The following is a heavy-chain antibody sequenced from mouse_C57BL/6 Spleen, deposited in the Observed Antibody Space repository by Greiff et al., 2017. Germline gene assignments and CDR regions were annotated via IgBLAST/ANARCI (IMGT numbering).Heavy chain of an antibody. Sequence: QVQLQQPGAELVKPGASVKLSCKASGYTFTSYWMHWVKQRPGQGLEWIGMIHPNSGSTNYNEKFKSKATLTVDKSSSTAYMQLSSLTSEDSAVYYCARSATVVAVDYWGQGTTRTVSS. CDR3: ARSATVVAVDY. CDR1: GYTFTSYW. D-gene: IGHD1-1*01. J-gene: IGHJ2*01. CDR2: IHPNSGST. V-gene: IGHV1-64*01.